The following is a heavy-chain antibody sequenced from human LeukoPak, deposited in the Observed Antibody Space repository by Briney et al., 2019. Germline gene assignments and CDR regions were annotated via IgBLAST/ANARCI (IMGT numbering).Heavy chain of an antibody. V-gene: IGHV3-30*02. CDR1: GFTFSSYG. D-gene: IGHD3-3*01. J-gene: IGHJ5*02. CDR2: IRYDGSNK. Sequence: PGGSLRLSCAASGFTFSSYGMHWVRQAPGKGLEWVAFIRYDGSNKYYADSVKGRFTISRDNSKNTLYLQMDSLRAEDTAVYYCARGPGMNRITIFGVTIKGANWFDPWGQGTLVTVSS. CDR3: ARGPGMNRITIFGVTIKGANWFDP.